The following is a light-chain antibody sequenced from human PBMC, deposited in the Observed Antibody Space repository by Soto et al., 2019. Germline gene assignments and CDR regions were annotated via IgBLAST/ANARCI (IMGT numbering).Light chain of an antibody. CDR3: SSYTSSSTLEVV. V-gene: IGLV2-14*01. Sequence: QSALTQPASVSGSPGQSITISCTGTSSDVGGYNYVSWYQQHPGKAPKLMIYDVSNRPSGVSNRFSGSKSGNTASLTISGLQAEDEADYYCSSYTSSSTLEVVFGGGTKVTFL. J-gene: IGLJ2*01. CDR1: SSDVGGYNY. CDR2: DVS.